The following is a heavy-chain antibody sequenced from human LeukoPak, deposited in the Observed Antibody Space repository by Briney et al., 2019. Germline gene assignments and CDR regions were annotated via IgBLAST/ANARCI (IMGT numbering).Heavy chain of an antibody. CDR3: AKDLRGSSGYDYVYYYHGMDV. CDR2: ISGSGGNT. Sequence: GGSLRLSCAASGFTFTNYAMNWVRQAPGKGLEWVSAISGSGGNTQNADSVNGRFTISRDNSKNTLYLQMNSLRAEDTAIYYCAKDLRGSSGYDYVYYYHGMDVCGLGTTVTVSS. D-gene: IGHD5-12*01. J-gene: IGHJ6*02. V-gene: IGHV3-23*01. CDR1: GFTFTNYA.